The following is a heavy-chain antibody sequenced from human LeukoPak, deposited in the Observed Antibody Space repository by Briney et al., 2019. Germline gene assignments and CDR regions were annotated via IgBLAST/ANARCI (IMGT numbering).Heavy chain of an antibody. V-gene: IGHV4-59*01. CDR2: MHYSGYT. CDR3: ARHWGSHWYFDL. J-gene: IGHJ2*01. Sequence: SETLSLTCAVSGVSMRNYYCSWLRQPPGKGLEWLGYMHYSGYTNYNPSLKSGVTISVDTSKNQFSLNLRSVTAADPAVDYCARHWGSHWYFDLWGRGTLVTVSS. CDR1: GVSMRNYY. D-gene: IGHD7-27*01.